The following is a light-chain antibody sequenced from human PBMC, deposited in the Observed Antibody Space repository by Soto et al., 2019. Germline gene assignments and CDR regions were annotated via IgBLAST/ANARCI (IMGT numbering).Light chain of an antibody. V-gene: IGLV2-23*03. J-gene: IGLJ1*01. CDR1: SSDVGSYNL. CDR2: EGS. CDR3: CSYACSSTFPYV. Sequence: QSVLTQPASVSGSPGQSITISCTGTSSDVGSYNLVSWYQQHPGKAPKLMIYEGSKRPSGVSNRFSGSKSGNTASLTISGLQAEDEADYYCCSYACSSTFPYVFGTGTKVTVL.